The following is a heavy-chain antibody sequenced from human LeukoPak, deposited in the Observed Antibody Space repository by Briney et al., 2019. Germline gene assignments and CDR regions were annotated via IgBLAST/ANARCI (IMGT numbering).Heavy chain of an antibody. CDR3: ARDRNIAAAGTYFDY. V-gene: IGHV1-18*01. CDR2: ISTYNGDT. J-gene: IGHJ4*02. Sequence: ASVKVSCKASGYTFTSYGISWVRRAPGQGLEWMGWISTYNGDTNYAQKFQGRVTMTTDTSTSTAYMELRSLRSDDTAVYYCARDRNIAAAGTYFDYWGQGTLVTVSS. CDR1: GYTFTSYG. D-gene: IGHD6-13*01.